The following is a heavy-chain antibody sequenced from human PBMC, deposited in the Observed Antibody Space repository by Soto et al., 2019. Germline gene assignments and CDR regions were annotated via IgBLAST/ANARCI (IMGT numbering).Heavy chain of an antibody. J-gene: IGHJ4*02. CDR2: INHSGST. D-gene: IGHD6-13*01. Sequence: SDTLSLTCAVSGGSFSGYYWSWIRQPPGKGLEWIGEINHSGSTNYNPSLKSRVTISVDTPKNQFSLKLSSVTAADTAVYYCARSSSSSWYYWGQGTLVTVSS. CDR1: GGSFSGYY. V-gene: IGHV4-34*01. CDR3: ARSSSSSWYY.